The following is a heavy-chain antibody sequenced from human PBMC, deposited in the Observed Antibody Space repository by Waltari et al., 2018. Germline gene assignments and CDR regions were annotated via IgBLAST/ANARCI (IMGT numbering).Heavy chain of an antibody. CDR2: ISSSSRTL. Sequence: EVQLVESGGGLVQPGGSLRLSCAASGFTFSSYSMNWVRQAPGKGLEWVSYISSSSRTLYYAGSVKGRFTISRDNTKNSLYLQMNGLRAEDTAVYYCARDFAQSRAVAEHWFDPWGQGTLVTVSS. J-gene: IGHJ5*02. D-gene: IGHD6-19*01. V-gene: IGHV3-48*01. CDR1: GFTFSSYS. CDR3: ARDFAQSRAVAEHWFDP.